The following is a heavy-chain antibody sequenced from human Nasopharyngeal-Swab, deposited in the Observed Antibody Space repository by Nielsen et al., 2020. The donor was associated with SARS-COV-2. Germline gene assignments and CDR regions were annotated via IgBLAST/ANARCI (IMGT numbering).Heavy chain of an antibody. D-gene: IGHD3-9*01. J-gene: IGHJ6*02. V-gene: IGHV3-30*18. CDR3: AKDKRYFDWDGMDV. Sequence: GGSLRLSCAASGFTFSSYGMHGVRQAPGKGLEWVAVISYDGSNKYYADSVKGRFTISRDNSKNTLYLQMNSLRAEDTAVYYCAKDKRYFDWDGMDVWGQGTTVTVSS. CDR1: GFTFSSYG. CDR2: ISYDGSNK.